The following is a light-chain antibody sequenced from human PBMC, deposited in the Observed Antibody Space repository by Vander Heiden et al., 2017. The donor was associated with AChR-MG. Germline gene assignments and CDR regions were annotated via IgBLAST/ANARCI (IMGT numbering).Light chain of an antibody. V-gene: IGLV3-21*02. Sequence: SYVLPQPPSVSVAPGRTATITCGGNNIGSKSVHWYQQKLGQAPVLVVYDDSDRPSGIPERISGSNSGNTATLTISRVEAGDEGDYYCQVWDSVSDPVVFGGGTKLTVL. CDR2: DDS. J-gene: IGLJ2*01. CDR1: NIGSKS. CDR3: QVWDSVSDPVV.